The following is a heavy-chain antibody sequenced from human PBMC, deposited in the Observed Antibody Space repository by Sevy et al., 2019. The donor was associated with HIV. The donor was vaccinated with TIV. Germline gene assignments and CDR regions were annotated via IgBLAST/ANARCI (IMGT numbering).Heavy chain of an antibody. V-gene: IGHV4-4*07. CDR3: ARDYYGDYGWVVDY. CDR1: GGSVSSDY. CDR2: IYPSGRT. Sequence: SETLSLTCTVSGGSVSSDYWSWIRQPAGKGLEWIGRIYPSGRTNYNPSLKSRVTMSVDTSKNQFSLKMSSVTAADTAAYFCARDYYGDYGWVVDYWGQGTLVTVSS. D-gene: IGHD4-17*01. J-gene: IGHJ4*02.